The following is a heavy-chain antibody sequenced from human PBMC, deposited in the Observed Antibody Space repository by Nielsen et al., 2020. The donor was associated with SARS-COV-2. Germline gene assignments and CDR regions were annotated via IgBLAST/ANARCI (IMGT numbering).Heavy chain of an antibody. CDR2: IWYDGSNK. CDR3: ARCRCIAAAGNIDY. D-gene: IGHD6-13*01. V-gene: IGHV3-33*08. Sequence: GGSLRLSCAVSGFTFSSYGMHWVRQAPGKGLEWVAVIWYDGSNKYYADSVKGRFTISRDNSKNTLYLQMNSLRAEDTAVYYCARCRCIAAAGNIDYWGQGTLVTVSS. J-gene: IGHJ4*02. CDR1: GFTFSSYG.